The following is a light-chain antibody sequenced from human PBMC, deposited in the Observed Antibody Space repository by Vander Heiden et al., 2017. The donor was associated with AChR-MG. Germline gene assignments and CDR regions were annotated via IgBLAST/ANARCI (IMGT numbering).Light chain of an antibody. J-gene: IGKJ4*01. V-gene: IGKV1-5*03. Sequence: QMTQYPSTLSASIGDRVTITCRASHKISKWLAWYQQKPGKAPKLLVFDASSLQSGVPSRFSGSGSDTEFTLTICNLQPDDFATYYCQHDNQYPITFGGGTLVDIK. CDR3: QHDNQYPIT. CDR1: HKISKW. CDR2: DAS.